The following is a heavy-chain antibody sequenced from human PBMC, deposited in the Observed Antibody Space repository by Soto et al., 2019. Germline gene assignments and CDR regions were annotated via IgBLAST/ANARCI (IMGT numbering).Heavy chain of an antibody. CDR3: ARDRGLGFCSGHHTYYYYYMDV. Sequence: GGSLRLSCSASVFTFSDYYMSWIRQAQGKGLEWVSYISSSGSTIYYADSVKGRFTISRDNAKNSLYLQMNSLRAEDTAVYYCARDRGLGFCSGHHTYYYYYMDVRGKGTTVTVSS. CDR2: ISSSGSTI. CDR1: VFTFSDYY. V-gene: IGHV3-11*01. D-gene: IGHD3-3*01. J-gene: IGHJ6*03.